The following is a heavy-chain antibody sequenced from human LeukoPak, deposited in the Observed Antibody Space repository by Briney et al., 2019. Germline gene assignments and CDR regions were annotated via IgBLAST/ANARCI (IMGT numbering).Heavy chain of an antibody. CDR3: ASTRRAAVAGRFDS. V-gene: IGHV4-4*09. CDR2: IYHSGST. D-gene: IGHD6-19*01. J-gene: IGHJ4*02. CDR1: GASISSNY. Sequence: SETLSLTCNVSGASISSNYRSWIRQPPGKGLEWIGYIYHSGSTNYSPSIESRVTMSVDESKNQFSLRVHFVSAADTAVYYCASTRRAAVAGRFDSWGQGTLVTVSS.